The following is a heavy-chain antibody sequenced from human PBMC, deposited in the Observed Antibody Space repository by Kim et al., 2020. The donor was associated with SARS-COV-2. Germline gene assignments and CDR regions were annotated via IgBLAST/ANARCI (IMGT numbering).Heavy chain of an antibody. CDR2: ISNSGSI. CDR3: SRGRAGVVPSPILGLGPHYDYFIMDV. D-gene: IGHD2-2*02. V-gene: IGHV4-34*01. CDR1: GGSFSGFS. Sequence: SETLSLTCAVYGGSFSGFSWSWIRQPPGKGLEWIGEISNSGSINYNPSVKSRVTTSRDTSNNQFSLKLTSATAADTCFYFCSRGRAGVVPSPILGLGPHYDYFIMDVWGHGTTVTVSS. J-gene: IGHJ6*02.